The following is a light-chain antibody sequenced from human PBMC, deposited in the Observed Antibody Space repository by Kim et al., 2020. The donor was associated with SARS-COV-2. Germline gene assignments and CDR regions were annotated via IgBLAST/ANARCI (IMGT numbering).Light chain of an antibody. J-gene: IGLJ1*01. CDR3: QAWDSSTGV. CDR2: QDS. Sequence: SVSPGQTASITCSGDKLGDKYACWYQQKPGQSPVLVIYQDSKRPSGIPERFSGSNSGNTATLNISGTQAMDEADYYCQAWDSSTGVFGTGTKVTVL. CDR1: KLGDKY. V-gene: IGLV3-1*01.